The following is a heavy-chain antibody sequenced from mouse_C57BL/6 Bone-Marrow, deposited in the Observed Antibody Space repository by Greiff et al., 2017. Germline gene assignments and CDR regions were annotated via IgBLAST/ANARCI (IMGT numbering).Heavy chain of an antibody. V-gene: IGHV1-52*01. CDR3: ARAKGLLYRFDN. CDR1: GYTFTSYW. CDR2: IDPSDSET. J-gene: IGHJ2*01. D-gene: IGHD3-3*01. Sequence: QVQLQQPGAELARPGSSVQLSCKASGYTFTSYWMHWVKQRPIQGLEWIGNIDPSDSETHYNQKFQDKATLTVDKSSSTAYMQLSSLTSEDSAVYYCARAKGLLYRFDNRRQDDTLPVS.